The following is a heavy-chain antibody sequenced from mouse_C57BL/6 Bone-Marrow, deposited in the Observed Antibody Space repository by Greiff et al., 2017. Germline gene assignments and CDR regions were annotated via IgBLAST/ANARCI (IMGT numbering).Heavy chain of an antibody. J-gene: IGHJ1*03. D-gene: IGHD1-1*01. CDR3: ASTYYYGGWYFDV. CDR1: GFTFSSYG. V-gene: IGHV5-6*02. Sequence: EVMLVESGGDLVKPGGSLKLSCAASGFTFSSYGMSWVRQTPDKRLEWVATISSGGSYTYYPDSVKGRFTISRDNAKNTLYLQMSSLKSEDTAMYYCASTYYYGGWYFDVWGTGTTVTVSS. CDR2: ISSGGSYT.